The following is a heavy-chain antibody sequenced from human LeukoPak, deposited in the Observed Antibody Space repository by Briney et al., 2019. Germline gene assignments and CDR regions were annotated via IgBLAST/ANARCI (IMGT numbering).Heavy chain of an antibody. CDR2: ISSSSSYI. D-gene: IGHD4-17*01. CDR1: GFTFSSYS. J-gene: IGHJ4*02. V-gene: IGHV3-21*01. Sequence: GGSLRLSCAASGFTFSSYSMNWVRQAPGKGLEWVSSISSSSSYIYYADSVKGRFTISRDNAKNSLYLQMNSLRAEDTAVYYCARWKTTVTTPFDYWGQGTLVTVSS. CDR3: ARWKTTVTTPFDY.